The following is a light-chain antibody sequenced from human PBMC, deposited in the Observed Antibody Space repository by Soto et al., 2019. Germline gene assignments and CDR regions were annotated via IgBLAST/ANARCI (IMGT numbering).Light chain of an antibody. CDR1: QSVSSNY. V-gene: IGKV3-20*01. J-gene: IGKJ1*01. CDR2: GAS. CDR3: QQYGRSRT. Sequence: ETVMTQSPASLYVSPGERASLSCRASQSVSSNYVAWYQQKPGQAPRLLIYGASYRATGTPDRFSVSGSGTNFTLTVSRLEPEDFAVYYCQQYGRSRTFGQGTKVDIK.